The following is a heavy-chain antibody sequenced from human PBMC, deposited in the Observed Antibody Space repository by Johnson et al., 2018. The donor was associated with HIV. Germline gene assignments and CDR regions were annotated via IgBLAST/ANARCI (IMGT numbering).Heavy chain of an antibody. J-gene: IGHJ3*02. V-gene: IGHV3-30*02. CDR2: IQTDGSKK. CDR3: AKVWDCSGGSCYSEGATDAFDI. D-gene: IGHD2-15*01. CDR1: GFTVSSNY. Sequence: QVQLVESGGGLVQPGGSLRLSCAASGFTVSSNYMNWVRQAPGKGLEWVGFIQTDGSKKYYAASVKGRFTMSRDTSKNRLYLQMNRLRVDDSAVYYCAKVWDCSGGSCYSEGATDAFDIWGQGTMVTVSS.